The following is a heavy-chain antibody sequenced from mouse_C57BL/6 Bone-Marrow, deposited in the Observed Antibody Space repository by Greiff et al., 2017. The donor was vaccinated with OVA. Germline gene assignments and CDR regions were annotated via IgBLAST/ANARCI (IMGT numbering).Heavy chain of an antibody. D-gene: IGHD2-3*01. CDR2: IYPGDGDT. CDR3: AREGLLLFAY. J-gene: IGHJ2*01. CDR1: GYAFSSSW. V-gene: IGHV1-82*01. Sequence: VQLQQSGPELVKPGASVKISCKASGYAFSSSWMNWVKQRPGKGLEWIGRIYPGDGDTNYNGKFKGKATLTADKSSSTAYMQLSSLTSEDSAVYFCAREGLLLFAYWGQGTTRTVSS.